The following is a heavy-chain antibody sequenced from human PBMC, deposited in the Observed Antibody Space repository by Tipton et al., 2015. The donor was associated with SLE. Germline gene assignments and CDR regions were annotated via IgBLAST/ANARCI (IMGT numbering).Heavy chain of an antibody. Sequence: LRLSCAVYGGSFSGYYWSWIRQPPGKGLEWIGEINHSGSTNYNPSLKSRVTISVDTSKSQFSLKLSSVTAADTAVYYCASIRAFDIWGQGTMVTVSS. J-gene: IGHJ3*02. CDR2: INHSGST. CDR1: GGSFSGYY. V-gene: IGHV4-34*01. CDR3: ASIRAFDI.